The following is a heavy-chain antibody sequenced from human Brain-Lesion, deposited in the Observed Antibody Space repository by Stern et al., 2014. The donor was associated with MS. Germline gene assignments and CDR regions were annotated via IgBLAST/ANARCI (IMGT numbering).Heavy chain of an antibody. CDR1: GFSLSNAAMG. CDR3: ARMREYCSGGICFAGYYDS. Sequence: SGPVLVKPTETLTLTCSASGFSLSNAAMGVSWIRQPPGKALECLAHIFSTGETAYSTSLKSRLPISKDTSRSQVVLTMTNMDPVDTATYYCARMREYCSGGICFAGYYDSWGQGTLVTVSS. J-gene: IGHJ4*02. V-gene: IGHV2-26*01. CDR2: IFSTGET. D-gene: IGHD2-15*01.